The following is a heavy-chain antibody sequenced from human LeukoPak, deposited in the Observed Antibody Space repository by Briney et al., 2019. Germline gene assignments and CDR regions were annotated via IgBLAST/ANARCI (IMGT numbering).Heavy chain of an antibody. Sequence: GASVKVSCKASGYSFTNYDINWVRQATGQGLEWMGWMDPKSGDTGYSQKFQGRVFITRDTSINTAYMELSSLRSEDTAVYYCARGRGDKQPLDYWGQGTLVTVSS. D-gene: IGHD3-10*01. CDR2: MDPKSGDT. CDR3: ARGRGDKQPLDY. CDR1: GYSFTNYD. J-gene: IGHJ4*02. V-gene: IGHV1-8*03.